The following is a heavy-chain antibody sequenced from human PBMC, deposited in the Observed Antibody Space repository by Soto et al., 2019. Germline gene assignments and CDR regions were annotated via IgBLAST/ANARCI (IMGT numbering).Heavy chain of an antibody. V-gene: IGHV1-69*01. Sequence: QVQLVQSGAEVKKPGSSVKVSCKASGGTFSSYAISWVRQAPGQGLEWMGGIIPIFGTANYAQKFQGRITITADESTSTAYMELSSLRSEDTAVYYCARDGGRAMVRGLIDRAWFDPWGQGTLVTVSS. CDR3: ARDGGRAMVRGLIDRAWFDP. CDR1: GGTFSSYA. CDR2: IIPIFGTA. J-gene: IGHJ5*02. D-gene: IGHD3-10*01.